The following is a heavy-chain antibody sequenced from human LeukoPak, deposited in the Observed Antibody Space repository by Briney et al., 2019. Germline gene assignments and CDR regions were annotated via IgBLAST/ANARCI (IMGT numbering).Heavy chain of an antibody. J-gene: IGHJ5*02. CDR3: ARSQVDFWSGFSANWFDP. CDR1: GYSFTSYW. V-gene: IGHV5-51*01. CDR2: IYPGDSDT. D-gene: IGHD3-3*01. Sequence: GESLKISCKGSGYSFTSYWIGWVRQMPGKGLEWMGIIYPGDSDTRYSPSFQGQVTISADKSISTAYLQWSSLKASDTAMYYCARSQVDFWSGFSANWFDPWGQGTLVTVSS.